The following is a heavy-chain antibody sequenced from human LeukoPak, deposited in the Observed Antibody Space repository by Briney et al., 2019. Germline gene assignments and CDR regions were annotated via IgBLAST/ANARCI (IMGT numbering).Heavy chain of an antibody. CDR1: GGSISSDY. J-gene: IGHJ4*02. V-gene: IGHV4-59*12. D-gene: IGHD1-26*01. CDR2: IYYSGST. Sequence: SETLSLTCTVSGGSISSDYWSWIRQPPGKGLEWIGYIYYSGSTSYNSSLKSRVTISVDTSKNQFSLKLSSVTAADTAVYYCARGVGATDYWGQGTLVTVSS. CDR3: ARGVGATDY.